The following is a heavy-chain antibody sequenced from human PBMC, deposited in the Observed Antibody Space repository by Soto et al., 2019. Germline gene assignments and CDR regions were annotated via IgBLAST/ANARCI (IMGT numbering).Heavy chain of an antibody. CDR2: ISYDGSNK. CDR1: GFTFSSYG. D-gene: IGHD3-3*01. Sequence: GRPLRLSCGVSGFTFSSYGMHWVSKATGKGLEWVAVISYDGSNKYYADSVKGRFTISRDNSKNTLYLQMNSLRAEDTAVYYCAKDREYDFWSGYCAFDPWGQGTLVTVS. J-gene: IGHJ5*02. CDR3: AKDREYDFWSGYCAFDP. V-gene: IGHV3-30*18.